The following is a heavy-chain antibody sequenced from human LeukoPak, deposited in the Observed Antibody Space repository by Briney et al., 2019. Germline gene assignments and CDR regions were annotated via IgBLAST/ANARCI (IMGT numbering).Heavy chain of an antibody. CDR2: VSPINGDA. V-gene: IGHV1-2*02. CDR1: GCSFIGFF. J-gene: IGHJ6*03. CDR3: AREIGSFWSVYMDV. Sequence: ASVRDSCKTAGCSFIGFFIHGVRPAPGQELEGMGSVSPINGDANLAQRFQGRVTMARDTSITTVYMELSSLTSDDTAVYYCAREIGSFWSVYMDVWGKGTTVTVSS. D-gene: IGHD3-3*01.